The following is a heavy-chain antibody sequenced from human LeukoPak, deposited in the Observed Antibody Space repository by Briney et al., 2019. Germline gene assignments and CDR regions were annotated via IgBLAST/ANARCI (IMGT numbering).Heavy chain of an antibody. CDR1: GFTFSTYA. D-gene: IGHD3-22*01. Sequence: GTSLRLSCAASGFTFSTYAMSWVRQAPGKGLEWVSSISSSSSYIYYADSVKGRFTISRDNAKNSLYLQMNSLRAEDTAVYYCARISDSSGYAGAFDIWGQGTMVTVSS. V-gene: IGHV3-21*01. J-gene: IGHJ3*02. CDR3: ARISDSSGYAGAFDI. CDR2: ISSSSSYI.